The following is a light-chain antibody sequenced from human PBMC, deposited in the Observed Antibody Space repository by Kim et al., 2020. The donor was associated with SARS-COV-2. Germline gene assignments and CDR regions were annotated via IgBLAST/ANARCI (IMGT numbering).Light chain of an antibody. J-gene: IGLJ3*02. CDR3: QSADSSGTYQV. Sequence: PRQTARITCSGDALPKQYAYWYQQEPGQAPVLVIYKDSERPSGIPERFSGSSSGTTVTLTISGVQAEDEADYYCQSADSSGTYQVFGGGTQLTVL. V-gene: IGLV3-25*03. CDR1: ALPKQY. CDR2: KDS.